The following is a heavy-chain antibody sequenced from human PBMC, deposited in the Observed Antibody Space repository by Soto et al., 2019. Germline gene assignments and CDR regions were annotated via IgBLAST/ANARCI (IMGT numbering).Heavy chain of an antibody. CDR3: AKGPSIAVAYFDS. Sequence: GGSLRLSCAASGFTFDDYAMHWVRQAPGKGLEWVSGISWNSGTIGYADSVEGRFTISRDNAKNSLYLQMNSLRADDTALYYCAKGPSIAVAYFDSWGQGTLVTVS. D-gene: IGHD6-19*01. V-gene: IGHV3-9*01. J-gene: IGHJ4*02. CDR1: GFTFDDYA. CDR2: ISWNSGTI.